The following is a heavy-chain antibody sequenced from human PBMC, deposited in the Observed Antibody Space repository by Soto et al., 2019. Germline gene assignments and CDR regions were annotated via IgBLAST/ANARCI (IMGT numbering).Heavy chain of an antibody. CDR3: ESEMTFGKLSVV. Sequence: QVQLVQSGAEVKKPGSSVKVSCKASGDTDTNYVISWVRQAPGQGLEWMGGIFPKFGTTYSAQKLQNRLTITADESTSTVYMQLSSLRLDDTAVYYCESEMTFGKLSVVWGQGTTVTVSS. V-gene: IGHV1-69*01. CDR1: GDTDTNYV. D-gene: IGHD3-16*02. CDR2: IFPKFGTT. J-gene: IGHJ6*02.